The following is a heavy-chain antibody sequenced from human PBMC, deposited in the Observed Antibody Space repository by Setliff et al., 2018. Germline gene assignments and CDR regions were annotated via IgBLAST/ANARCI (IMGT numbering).Heavy chain of an antibody. Sequence: GGSLRLSCAASGFTFSSYAMSWVRQAPGKGLEWVANIKQDGSEKYYVDSVKGRFTISRDNAKNSLYLQMNSLRAEDTAVYYCSYALYFDYWGQGTLVTVSS. CDR3: SYALYFDY. D-gene: IGHD4-17*01. J-gene: IGHJ4*02. CDR1: GFTFSSYA. V-gene: IGHV3-7*01. CDR2: IKQDGSEK.